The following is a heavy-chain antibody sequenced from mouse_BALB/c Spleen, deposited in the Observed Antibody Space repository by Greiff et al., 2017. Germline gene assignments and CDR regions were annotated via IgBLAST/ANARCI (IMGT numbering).Heavy chain of an antibody. CDR3: AREIYAMDY. CDR2: INPNNGGT. Sequence: VQLQQSGPELVKPGASVKIPCKASGYTFTDYNMDWVKQSHGKSLEWIGDINPNNGGTNYTQKFKGKATLTVDKSSSTAYMELRSLTSEDTAVYYCAREIYAMDYWGQGTSVTVSA. CDR1: GYTFTDYN. V-gene: IGHV1-18*01. J-gene: IGHJ4*01.